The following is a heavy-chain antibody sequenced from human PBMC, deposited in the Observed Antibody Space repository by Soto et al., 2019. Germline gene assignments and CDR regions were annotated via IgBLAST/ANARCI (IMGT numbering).Heavy chain of an antibody. D-gene: IGHD3-22*01. J-gene: IGHJ6*02. V-gene: IGHV3-23*01. CDR3: AKDRVTMIVVYGMDV. CDR2: ISGSGGST. CDR1: GFTFSSYA. Sequence: GGSLRLSCAASGFTFSSYAMIWVRQAPGKGLEWVSAISGSGGSTYYADSVKGRFTISRDNSKNTLYLQMNSLRAEDTAVYYCAKDRVTMIVVYGMDVWGQGTTVTVSS.